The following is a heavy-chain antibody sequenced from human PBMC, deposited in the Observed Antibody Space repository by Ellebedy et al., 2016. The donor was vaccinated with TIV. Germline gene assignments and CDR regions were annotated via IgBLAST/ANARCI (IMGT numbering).Heavy chain of an antibody. J-gene: IGHJ4*02. Sequence: GESLKISCAASGFTFSRYAMSWVRQAPGKGLVWVSRINSDGSSTSYADSVEGRLIISRDNSKKTLYLKMNSLRAEDTAVYYCAKGRGGGSDSSAPRYYFDYWGLGTLVTVSS. V-gene: IGHV3-23*01. CDR2: INSDGSST. CDR1: GFTFSRYA. D-gene: IGHD3-22*01. CDR3: AKGRGGGSDSSAPRYYFDY.